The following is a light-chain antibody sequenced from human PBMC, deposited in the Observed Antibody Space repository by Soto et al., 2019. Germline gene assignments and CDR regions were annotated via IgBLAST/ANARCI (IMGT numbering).Light chain of an antibody. CDR1: HDISTF. V-gene: IGKV1-9*01. CDR2: EAS. J-gene: IGKJ5*01. CDR3: QQLYTLPFT. Sequence: DLPFTPSPFPPSASLGDKGTITCRASHDISTFLAWYQQKPGKAPKLLIYEASTLQSGVPSRFSGSGSGTEFTLTISGLLPEDFAAYHCQQLYTLPFTFGQGTRLEIK.